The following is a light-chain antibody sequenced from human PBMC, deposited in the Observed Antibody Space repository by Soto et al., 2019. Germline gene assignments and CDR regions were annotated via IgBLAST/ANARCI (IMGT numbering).Light chain of an antibody. CDR1: SGRSSYD. J-gene: IGLJ2*01. CDR2: LNSDGSQ. V-gene: IGLV4-69*01. Sequence: QPVLTQSPSASGSLGASVKLTCTLSSGRSSYDIAWHQQQPERGPRYLMRLNSDGSQTKGDGIPDRFSGSSSGAERYLTISSLQSEDEADYYCQTWGTGIVVFGGGTKLTVL. CDR3: QTWGTGIVV.